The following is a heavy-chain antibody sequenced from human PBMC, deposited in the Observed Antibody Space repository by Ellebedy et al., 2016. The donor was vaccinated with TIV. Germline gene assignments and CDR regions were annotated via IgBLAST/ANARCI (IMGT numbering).Heavy chain of an antibody. J-gene: IGHJ4*02. CDR1: GFTFSSFA. D-gene: IGHD3-22*01. CDR3: AKGSSSGFTYDRVGFEY. CDR2: ISSDGSNT. Sequence: GESLNISCAASGFTFSSFAMHWVRQAPGKGLEWLSVISSDGSNTYHADSVKGRFTITRDNSKNTLYLQMNRLRTEDTAVYFCAKGSSSGFTYDRVGFEYWGQGTLVTVSS. V-gene: IGHV3-23*01.